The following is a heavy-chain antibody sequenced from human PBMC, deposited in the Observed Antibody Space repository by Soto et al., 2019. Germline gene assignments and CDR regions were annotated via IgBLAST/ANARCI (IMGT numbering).Heavy chain of an antibody. D-gene: IGHD2-8*01. CDR1: GFTDYH. J-gene: IGHJ6*02. CDR2: INPKSGGT. V-gene: IGHV1-2*04. Sequence: GASVKVSCKASGFTDYHIHWVRQAPGQGLEWLGRINPKSGGTSTAQKFQGWVTMTRDRSISTVYMELTRLRSDDTAVYFCARGHSTDCSNGVCSFFYNHEMDVWGQGTTVTVSS. CDR3: ARGHSTDCSNGVCSFFYNHEMDV.